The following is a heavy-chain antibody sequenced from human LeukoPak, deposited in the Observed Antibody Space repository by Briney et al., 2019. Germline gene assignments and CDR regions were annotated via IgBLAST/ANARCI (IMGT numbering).Heavy chain of an antibody. J-gene: IGHJ4*02. D-gene: IGHD3-22*01. Sequence: HPGGSLRLSCAASGFTFSSYGMHWVRQAPGKGLEWVAVISYDGSNKYYADSVKGRFTISIDNSKNTLYLQMNSLRAEDTAVYYCAKPYYYDSSGYLGDYWGQGTLVTVSS. V-gene: IGHV3-30*18. CDR1: GFTFSSYG. CDR3: AKPYYYDSSGYLGDY. CDR2: ISYDGSNK.